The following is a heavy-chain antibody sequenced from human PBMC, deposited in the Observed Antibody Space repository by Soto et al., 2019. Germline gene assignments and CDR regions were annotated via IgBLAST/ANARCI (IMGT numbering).Heavy chain of an antibody. J-gene: IGHJ1*01. CDR2: ISAYNGNT. CDR3: ARDDYSYGFQQH. D-gene: IGHD5-18*01. V-gene: IGHV1-18*01. CDR1: GYTFSSYG. Sequence: ASVKVSCKASGYTFSSYGISWVRQAPGQGLEWMGWISAYNGNTNYAQKLQGRVTMTTDTSTSTAYMELRSLRSDDTAVYYCARDDYSYGFQQHWGQGTLVTVSS.